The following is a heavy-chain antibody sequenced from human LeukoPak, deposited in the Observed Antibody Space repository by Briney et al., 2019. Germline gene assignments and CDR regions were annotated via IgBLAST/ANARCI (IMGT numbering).Heavy chain of an antibody. V-gene: IGHV4-34*01. Sequence: PSETLSLTCAVYGGSFSGYYWSWIRQSPGKGLEWIGEINHSGVTHVGSTIYNPSLKSRVTISVDTSKNQFSLKLRSVTAADTAVYNCAREGTVRWFDPWGQGTLVIVSS. CDR1: GGSFSGYY. CDR2: INHSGVTHVGST. D-gene: IGHD1-14*01. CDR3: AREGTVRWFDP. J-gene: IGHJ5*02.